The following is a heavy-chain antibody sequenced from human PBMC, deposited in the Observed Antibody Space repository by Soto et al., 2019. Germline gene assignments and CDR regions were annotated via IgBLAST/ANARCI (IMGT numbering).Heavy chain of an antibody. J-gene: IGHJ4*02. CDR3: ARGVVTAISGLGY. CDR1: GFTFSSYG. CDR2: IWYDGSNK. D-gene: IGHD2-21*02. V-gene: IGHV3-33*01. Sequence: QVQLVESGGGVVQPGRSLRLSCAASGFTFSSYGMHWVRQAPGKGLEWVAVIWYDGSNKYYADSVKGRFTISRVNSKNTLYLQMNSLRAEDTAVYYCARGVVTAISGLGYWGQGTLVTVSS.